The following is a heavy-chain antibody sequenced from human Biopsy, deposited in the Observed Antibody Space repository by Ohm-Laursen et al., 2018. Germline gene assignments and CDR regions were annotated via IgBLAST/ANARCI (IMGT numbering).Heavy chain of an antibody. CDR3: ARDLTRQPRRGAFDI. CDR2: INAYNGDT. CDR1: GYTFTSFG. Sequence: SVKVSCKTSGYTFTSFGFSWVRQAPGQGLEWMGWINAYNGDTDYAQKLQGRVSITTDTSTTTTYMELRSLRSDDTAVYYCARDLTRQPRRGAFDIWGQGTMVTVSS. D-gene: IGHD1-14*01. V-gene: IGHV1-18*01. J-gene: IGHJ3*02.